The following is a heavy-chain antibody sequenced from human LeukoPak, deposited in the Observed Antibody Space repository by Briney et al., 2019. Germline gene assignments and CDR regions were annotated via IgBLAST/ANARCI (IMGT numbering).Heavy chain of an antibody. CDR1: GYTFTSYG. D-gene: IGHD6-13*01. Sequence: GASVKVSCKASGYTFTSYGISWVRQATGQGLEWMGWMNPNSGNTGYAQKFQGRVTITRNTSISTAYMELSSLRSEDTAVYYCARVPHSWPRLDYWGQGTLVTVSS. CDR3: ARVPHSWPRLDY. CDR2: MNPNSGNT. J-gene: IGHJ4*02. V-gene: IGHV1-8*03.